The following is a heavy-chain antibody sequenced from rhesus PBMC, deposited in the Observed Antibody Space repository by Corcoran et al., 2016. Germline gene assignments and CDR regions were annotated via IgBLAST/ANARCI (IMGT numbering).Heavy chain of an antibody. J-gene: IGHJ5-2*02. CDR1: GFTFSSYA. CDR2: SGPGGST. V-gene: IGHV3-72*01. Sequence: EVQLVESGGGLVQPGGSLRLSCAASGFTFSSYAMQWVHQAPGRGREWVSASGPGGSTYYADTVKGRFTISRDNAKNSLYLQMNSLRAEDTAVYYCARGSTTDVWGRGVLVTVSS. D-gene: IGHD1-14*01. CDR3: ARGSTTDV.